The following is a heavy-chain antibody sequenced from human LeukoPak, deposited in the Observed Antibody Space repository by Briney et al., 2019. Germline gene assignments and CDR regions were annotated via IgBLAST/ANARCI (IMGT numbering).Heavy chain of an antibody. V-gene: IGHV1-69*06. CDR3: AIDHCSGGSCYSNY. J-gene: IGHJ4*02. CDR1: GDTFSSYA. Sequence: SVKVSCKASGDTFSSYAISWVRQAPGQGLEWMGWIIPIFGTANYAQKFQGRVTITADKSTSTAYMELSSLRSEDTAVYYCAIDHCSGGSCYSNYWGQGTLVTVSS. CDR2: IIPIFGTA. D-gene: IGHD2-15*01.